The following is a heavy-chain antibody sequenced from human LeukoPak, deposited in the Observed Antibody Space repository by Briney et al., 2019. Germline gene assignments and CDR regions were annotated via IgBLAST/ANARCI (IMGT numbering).Heavy chain of an antibody. Sequence: ASVKVSCKASGGTFSSYANRWVRQAPGQGLEWMGGIIPIFGTANYAQKFQGRVAITADESTSTAYMELSSLRSEDTAIYYCAAQRTRSSFDYWGQGTLVTVSS. CDR1: GGTFSSYA. J-gene: IGHJ4*02. CDR2: IIPIFGTA. D-gene: IGHD3/OR15-3a*01. V-gene: IGHV1-69*13. CDR3: AAQRTRSSFDY.